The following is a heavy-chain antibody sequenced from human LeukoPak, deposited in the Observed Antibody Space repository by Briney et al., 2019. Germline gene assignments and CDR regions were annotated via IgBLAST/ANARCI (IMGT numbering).Heavy chain of an antibody. J-gene: IGHJ4*02. CDR2: IYSGGST. V-gene: IGHV3-66*01. CDR3: ARDRLDY. Sequence: GGSLRLSCAASGFLFSSFEVNWVRQAPGKGLEWVSLIYSGGSTYYADSVKGRFTISRDNSKNTLYLQMNSLRAEDTAVYYCARDRLDYWGQGTLVTVSS. CDR1: GFLFSSFE.